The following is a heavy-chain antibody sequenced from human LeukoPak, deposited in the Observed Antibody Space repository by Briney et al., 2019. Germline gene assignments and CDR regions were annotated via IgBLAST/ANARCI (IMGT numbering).Heavy chain of an antibody. CDR2: INAGNGNT. J-gene: IGHJ5*02. CDR3: ARVIAAAGTAGFDP. V-gene: IGHV1-3*01. CDR1: GYTFTSYA. D-gene: IGHD6-13*01. Sequence: GASVKVSCKASGYTFTSYAMHWVRQAPGQRLEWMGWINAGNGNTKYSQKFQGRVTITRDTSASTAYMELSSLRSEDTAVYYCARVIAAAGTAGFDPWGQGILVTVSS.